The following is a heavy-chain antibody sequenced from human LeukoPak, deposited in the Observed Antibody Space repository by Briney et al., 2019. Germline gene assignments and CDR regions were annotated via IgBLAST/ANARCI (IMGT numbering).Heavy chain of an antibody. Sequence: GGSLRLSCAASGFTVSSDSMSWVRQAPGKGLEWVAVISYDESDKYYADSVKGRFTISRDNSKNTLYLQMNSLRPEDTAVYYCAKGVVAATNAAYYGMDVWGQGTTVTVSS. CDR2: ISYDESDK. V-gene: IGHV3-30*18. CDR3: AKGVVAATNAAYYGMDV. CDR1: GFTVSSDS. D-gene: IGHD2-15*01. J-gene: IGHJ6*02.